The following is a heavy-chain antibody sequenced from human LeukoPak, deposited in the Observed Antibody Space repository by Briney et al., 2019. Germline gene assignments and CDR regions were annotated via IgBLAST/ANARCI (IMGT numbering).Heavy chain of an antibody. Sequence: GGSLRLSCVASGFIFSDYGMNWVRQAPGKGLVWVSSISDGGGRIYSVDSVKGRFTISRDNSKNTLYLQMNSLRVDDTAIYYCAKGSRFPDFWGQGTLVIVSS. CDR3: AKGSRFPDF. J-gene: IGHJ4*02. D-gene: IGHD3-3*01. CDR2: ISDGGGRI. V-gene: IGHV3-23*01. CDR1: GFIFSDYG.